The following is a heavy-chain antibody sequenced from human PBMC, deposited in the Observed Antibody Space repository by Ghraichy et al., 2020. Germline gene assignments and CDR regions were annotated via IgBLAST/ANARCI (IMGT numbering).Heavy chain of an antibody. CDR2: IYYSGST. CDR3: ARAKQWLVLWYFDL. D-gene: IGHD6-19*01. V-gene: IGHV4-59*01. Sequence: SETLSLTCTVSGGSISSYYWSWIWQPPGKGLEWIGYIYYSGSTNYNPSLKSRVTISVDTSKNQFSLKLSSVTAADTAVYYCARAKQWLVLWYFDLWGRGTLVTVSS. J-gene: IGHJ2*01. CDR1: GGSISSYY.